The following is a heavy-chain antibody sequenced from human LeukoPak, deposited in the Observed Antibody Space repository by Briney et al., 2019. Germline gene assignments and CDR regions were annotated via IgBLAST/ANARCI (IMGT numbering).Heavy chain of an antibody. CDR2: ISAYNDNT. J-gene: IGHJ6*02. D-gene: IGHD6-13*01. CDR1: GYTFTSYG. V-gene: IGHV1-18*01. CDR3: ARDGLGFGSAGTPRYYYGMDV. Sequence: ASVKVSCKASGYTFTSYGISWVRQAPGQGLEWMGWISAYNDNTNYAQKLQGRVTMTTDTSTSTAYMELRSLRSDDTAVYYCARDGLGFGSAGTPRYYYGMDVRGQGTTVTVSS.